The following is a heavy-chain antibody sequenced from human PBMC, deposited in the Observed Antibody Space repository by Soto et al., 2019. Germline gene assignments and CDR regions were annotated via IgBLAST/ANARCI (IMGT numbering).Heavy chain of an antibody. V-gene: IGHV4-61*01. Sequence: KPSETLSLTCTVSGGSVSSGSYYWSWIRQPPGRGLEWIGYIYYSGSTNYNPSPKSRVTISVDTSKNQFSLKLSSVTAADTAVYYCAREYSSSSSFDYWGQGTLVTVSS. CDR2: IYYSGST. CDR3: AREYSSSSSFDY. CDR1: GGSVSSGSYY. D-gene: IGHD6-6*01. J-gene: IGHJ4*02.